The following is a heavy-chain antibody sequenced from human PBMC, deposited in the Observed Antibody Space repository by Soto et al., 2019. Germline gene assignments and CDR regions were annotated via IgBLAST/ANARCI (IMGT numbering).Heavy chain of an antibody. V-gene: IGHV1-58*01. Sequence: ASVKVSCKASGFTFTSSAVQWVRQARGQRLEWIGWIVVGSDNTNYAQKFQERVTITRDMSTSTAYMELSSLRSEDTAVYYCARSGDPTIFGVVPGSRVYYGMDVWGQGTTVTVSS. D-gene: IGHD3-3*01. J-gene: IGHJ6*02. CDR1: GFTFTSSA. CDR2: IVVGSDNT. CDR3: ARSGDPTIFGVVPGSRVYYGMDV.